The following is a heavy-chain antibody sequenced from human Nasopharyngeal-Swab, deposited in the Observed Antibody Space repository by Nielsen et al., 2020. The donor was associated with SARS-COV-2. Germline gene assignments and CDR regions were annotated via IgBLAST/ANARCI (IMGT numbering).Heavy chain of an antibody. J-gene: IGHJ1*01. CDR1: GFTFDEYA. D-gene: IGHD6-6*01. CDR2: ISWNGGNI. CDR3: AKDAYSSSSRLLP. V-gene: IGHV3-9*01. Sequence: SLKISCAASGFTFDEYAMHWVRQAPGKGPEWVSGISWNGGNIGYGDSVKGRFTISRDNTKNSLYLQMHSLRPEDTALYYCAKDAYSSSSRLLPWGRGTLVTVSS.